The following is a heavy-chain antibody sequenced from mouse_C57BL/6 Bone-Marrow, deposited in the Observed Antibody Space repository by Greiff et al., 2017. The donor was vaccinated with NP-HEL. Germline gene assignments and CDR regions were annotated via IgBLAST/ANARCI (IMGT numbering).Heavy chain of an antibody. Sequence: VQLQQPGAELVMPGASVKLSCKASGYTFTSYWMHWVKQRPGQGLEWIGEIDPSDSYTNYNRKFKGKSTLTVDKSSGTAYMQLSSLTSEDSAVYYCARRGSSPLAYWGQGTLVTVSA. V-gene: IGHV1-69*01. D-gene: IGHD1-1*01. J-gene: IGHJ3*01. CDR1: GYTFTSYW. CDR3: ARRGSSPLAY. CDR2: IDPSDSYT.